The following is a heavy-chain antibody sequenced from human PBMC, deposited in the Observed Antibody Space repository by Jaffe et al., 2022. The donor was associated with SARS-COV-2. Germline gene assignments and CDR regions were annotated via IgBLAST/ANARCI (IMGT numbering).Heavy chain of an antibody. D-gene: IGHD6-13*01. CDR1: GFSLSTSGVG. CDR2: IYWNDDK. Sequence: QITLKESGPTLVKPTQTLTLTCTFSGFSLSTSGVGVGWIRQPPGKALEWLALIYWNDDKRYSPSLKSRLTITKDTSKNQVVLTMTNMDPVDTATYYCAHLPHVGQQLDGFDYWGQGTLVTVSS. J-gene: IGHJ4*02. V-gene: IGHV2-5*01. CDR3: AHLPHVGQQLDGFDY.